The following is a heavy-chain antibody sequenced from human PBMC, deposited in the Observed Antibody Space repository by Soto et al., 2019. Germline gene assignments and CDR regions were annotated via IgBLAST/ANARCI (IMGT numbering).Heavy chain of an antibody. CDR1: GGSISSGGYY. CDR2: IYCSGST. J-gene: IGHJ6*03. Sequence: QVQLQESGPGLVKPSQTLSLTCTVSGGSISSGGYYWSWIRQHPGKVVEWIGYIYCSGSTYYNPSLKSRVTISTDTSKNQFSLKLSSVTAADTAVYYCARGAYCSSTSCYLRNYYYMDVWRKGTTVTVSS. CDR3: ARGAYCSSTSCYLRNYYYMDV. D-gene: IGHD2-2*01. V-gene: IGHV4-31*03.